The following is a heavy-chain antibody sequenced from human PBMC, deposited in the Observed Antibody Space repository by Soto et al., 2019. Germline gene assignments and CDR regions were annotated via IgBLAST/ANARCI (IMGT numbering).Heavy chain of an antibody. CDR2: ISSSGRNI. CDR1: GFTFSDYY. CDR3: ARDLPGTISRAHVFEALDI. Sequence: QVQMVESGGGLVKPGGSLRLACAASGFTFSDYYMSWIRQAPGKGLEWVSYISSSGRNIYYTDSVKGRFTISRDNTKNLLYLQMSSLRVEDTAVYYCARDLPGTISRAHVFEALDIWGHGTTVTVSS. V-gene: IGHV3-11*01. J-gene: IGHJ3*02. D-gene: IGHD5-12*01.